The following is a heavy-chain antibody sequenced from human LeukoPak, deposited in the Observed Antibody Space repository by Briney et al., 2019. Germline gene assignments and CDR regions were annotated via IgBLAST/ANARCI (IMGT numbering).Heavy chain of an antibody. CDR2: IRSKAYGGTT. CDR1: RFTFGDYA. Sequence: GGSLRLSCTASRFTFGDYAMSWFRQAPGKGLEWVGFIRSKAYGGTTEYAASVKGRFTISRDDSKSIAYLQMNSLKTEDTAVYYCTRPLRYFDWLLPSDYGMDVWGQGTTVTVSS. D-gene: IGHD3-9*01. V-gene: IGHV3-49*03. CDR3: TRPLRYFDWLLPSDYGMDV. J-gene: IGHJ6*02.